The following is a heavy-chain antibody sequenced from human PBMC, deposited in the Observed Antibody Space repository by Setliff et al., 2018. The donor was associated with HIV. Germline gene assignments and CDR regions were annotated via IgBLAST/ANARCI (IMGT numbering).Heavy chain of an antibody. CDR2: IYHAGNT. J-gene: IGHJ4*01. CDR1: GYSISSGYY. CDR3: ARKHPHCTDGVCYTETFDY. D-gene: IGHD2-8*01. V-gene: IGHV4-38-2*02. Sequence: SETLSLTCTVSGYSISSGYYWGWIRQPPGKGLEWIGYIYHAGNTYYNPSLKSRVTISVDTSKNQISLRLNSLTAADTAVYYCARKHPHCTDGVCYTETFDYWGHGMLVTVSS.